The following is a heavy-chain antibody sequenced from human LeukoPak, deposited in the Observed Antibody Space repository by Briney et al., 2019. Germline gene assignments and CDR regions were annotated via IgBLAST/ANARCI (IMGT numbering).Heavy chain of an antibody. J-gene: IGHJ5*02. V-gene: IGHV3-7*01. CDR2: IKQDEIEK. CDR1: GFTFSDYW. Sequence: GGSLRLSCAASGFTFSDYWMSWVRQAPGKGLEWVANIKQDEIEKYHADSVKGRFTISRDNAKNSLDLQMSSLRAEDTAVYYCARDDCSSISCYHNWFDPWGQGTLVTVSS. CDR3: ARDDCSSISCYHNWFDP. D-gene: IGHD2-2*01.